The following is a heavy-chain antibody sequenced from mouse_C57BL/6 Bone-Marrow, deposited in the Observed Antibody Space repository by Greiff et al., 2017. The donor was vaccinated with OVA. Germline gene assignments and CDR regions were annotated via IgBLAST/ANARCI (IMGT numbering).Heavy chain of an antibody. CDR2: IYPGDGDT. V-gene: IGHV1-82*01. D-gene: IGHD2-3*01. CDR3: ARSLIYDGYYRY. J-gene: IGHJ4*01. Sequence: VQRVESGPELVKPGASVKISCKASGYAFSSSWMNWVKQRPGKGLEWIGRIYPGDGDTNYNGKFKGKATLTADKSSSTAYMQLSSLTSEDSAVYFCARSLIYDGYYRYWGQGTSVTVSS. CDR1: GYAFSSSW.